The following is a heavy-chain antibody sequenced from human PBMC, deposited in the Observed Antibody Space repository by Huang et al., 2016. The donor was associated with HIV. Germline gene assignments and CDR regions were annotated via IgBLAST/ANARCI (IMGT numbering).Heavy chain of an antibody. J-gene: IGHJ4*02. CDR3: ARGGNTVGYFDN. CDR2: IYSGGTT. D-gene: IGHD1-26*01. V-gene: IGHV3-53*01. CDR1: GFTVSGTY. Sequence: EVQLVESGGGLIQPGGSLRLSCAASGFTVSGTYMSWVRQAPRKVLEWVSVIYSGGTTYFADSVKGRFTFSRDNSKNTVYLQMNSLRADDTAVYYCARGGNTVGYFDNWGQGTLVTVSS.